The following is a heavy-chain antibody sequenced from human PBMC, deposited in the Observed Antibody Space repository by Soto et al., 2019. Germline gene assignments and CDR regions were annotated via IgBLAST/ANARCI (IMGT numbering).Heavy chain of an antibody. CDR1: GYTFINHG. CDR2: ASGSNGNT. V-gene: IGHV1-18*04. J-gene: IGHJ4*02. Sequence: QVQLVQSEAEVKKPGASVKVSCEASGYTFINHGTTWVRQAPGQGLEWMGWASGSNGNTKYAHKFQGRVTMTTETSTSKAHMELRNLRSDDTAVYFCARDFYPLAYYFDPWGQGTLVTVSS. CDR3: ARDFYPLAYYFDP.